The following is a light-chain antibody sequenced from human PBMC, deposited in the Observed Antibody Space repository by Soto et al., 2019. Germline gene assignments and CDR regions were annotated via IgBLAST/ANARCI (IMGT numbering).Light chain of an antibody. V-gene: IGKV4-1*01. J-gene: IGKJ1*01. CDR3: QQYFTSPWT. CDR2: WAS. CDR1: QSILDRSRNKYY. Sequence: DIVMTQSPDSLAVSLGERATFNCKSSQSILDRSRNKYYLAWYQQKSGQPPKLLIYWASLREPGVPDRFTGSGSGTDFTITINSLQAEDVAVYYCQQYFTSPWTFGQGTKVEI.